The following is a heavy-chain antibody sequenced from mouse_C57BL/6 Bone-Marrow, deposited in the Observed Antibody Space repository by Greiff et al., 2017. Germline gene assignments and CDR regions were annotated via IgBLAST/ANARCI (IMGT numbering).Heavy chain of an antibody. Sequence: QVQLQQPGAELVLPGASVKLSCKASGYTFTSYWMHWVKQRPGQGLEWIGEIDPSDSYTNYNQKIKGKSTLTVDKSSSTAYMQLSSLTSEDSAVYYCAKGGGYRFAYWGQGTLVTVSA. D-gene: IGHD2-2*01. CDR3: AKGGGYRFAY. V-gene: IGHV1-69*01. CDR2: IDPSDSYT. J-gene: IGHJ3*01. CDR1: GYTFTSYW.